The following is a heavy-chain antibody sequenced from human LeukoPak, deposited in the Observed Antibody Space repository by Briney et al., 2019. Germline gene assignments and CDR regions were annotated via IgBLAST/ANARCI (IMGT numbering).Heavy chain of an antibody. CDR1: GYTFTGYY. V-gene: IGHV1-2*02. Sequence: ASVKVSCKASGYTFTGYYMHWVRQAPGQGLEWMGWINPNSGGTNYAQKFQGRVTMTRDTSISTAYMELSRLRSDDTAVYYCARDGRVLYGDYDPLYFDYWGQGTLVTVSS. CDR2: INPNSGGT. J-gene: IGHJ4*02. CDR3: ARDGRVLYGDYDPLYFDY. D-gene: IGHD4-17*01.